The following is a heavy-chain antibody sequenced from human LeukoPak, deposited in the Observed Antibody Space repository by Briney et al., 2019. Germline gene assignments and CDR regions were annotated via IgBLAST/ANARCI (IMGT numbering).Heavy chain of an antibody. Sequence: GGSLRLSCAASGFTFSKYWLYWVRHAPGKGLVWVSRINSDGSSTNYADSVKGRFIISRDNAKNTLYLQMNSLRAEDTAVYYCARVSDYDFWSGSYFYYYMDVWGKGTTVTVSS. J-gene: IGHJ6*03. CDR1: GFTFSKYW. V-gene: IGHV3-74*01. CDR2: INSDGSST. CDR3: ARVSDYDFWSGSYFYYYMDV. D-gene: IGHD3-3*01.